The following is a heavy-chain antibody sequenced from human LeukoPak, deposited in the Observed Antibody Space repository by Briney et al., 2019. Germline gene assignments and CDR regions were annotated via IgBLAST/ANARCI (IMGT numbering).Heavy chain of an antibody. CDR1: GYTFTSSG. J-gene: IGHJ6*03. Sequence: ASVTVSCKASGYTFTSSGISWVRQAPGQSLEWVGWISTYNGYTHSAQKFQDRVTMTTDTSTSTGYMELRSLRSDDTAVYYCARDSGTYSLDYYMDVWGKGTTVTVSS. V-gene: IGHV1-18*01. D-gene: IGHD1-26*01. CDR2: ISTYNGYT. CDR3: ARDSGTYSLDYYMDV.